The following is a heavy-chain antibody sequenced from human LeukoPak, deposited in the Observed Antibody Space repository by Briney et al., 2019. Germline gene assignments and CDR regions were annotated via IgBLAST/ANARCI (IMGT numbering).Heavy chain of an antibody. V-gene: IGHV4-34*01. D-gene: IGHD6-13*01. Sequence: SETLSLTCAVYGGSFSGYYWSWIRQPPGKGLEWIGEINHSGSTNYNPSLKSRVTISVDTSKDQFSLKLSSVTAADTAVYYCARWRVIAAAGIDYWGQGTLVTVSS. J-gene: IGHJ4*02. CDR2: INHSGST. CDR1: GGSFSGYY. CDR3: ARWRVIAAAGIDY.